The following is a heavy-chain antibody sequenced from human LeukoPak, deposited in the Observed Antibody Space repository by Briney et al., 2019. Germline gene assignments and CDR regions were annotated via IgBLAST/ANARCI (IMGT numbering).Heavy chain of an antibody. Sequence: SQTLSLTCAISGDSVSSNSAAWNWLRQSPSRGLEWLGRTYYRSKWYNDYAVSVKSRITINPDTSKNQFSLQLNSVTPEDTAVYYCARDLNGDYEGKIPMGFDYWGQGTLVTVSS. CDR3: ARDLNGDYEGKIPMGFDY. V-gene: IGHV6-1*01. J-gene: IGHJ4*02. D-gene: IGHD4-17*01. CDR1: GDSVSSNSAA. CDR2: TYYRSKWYN.